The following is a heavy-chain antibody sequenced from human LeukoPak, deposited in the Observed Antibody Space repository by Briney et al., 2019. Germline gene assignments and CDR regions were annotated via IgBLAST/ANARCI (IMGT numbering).Heavy chain of an antibody. D-gene: IGHD3-10*01. V-gene: IGHV4-34*01. CDR2: INHSGST. CDR1: GGSFSAYY. J-gene: IGHJ4*02. Sequence: PSETLSLTCAVYGGSFSAYYWSWIRQPPGKGLEWIGEINHSGSTNYNPSLKSRVTISVDTSKNQFSLKLSSVTAADTAVYYCARHTTITMVRGVTFDYWGQGTLVTVSS. CDR3: ARHTTITMVRGVTFDY.